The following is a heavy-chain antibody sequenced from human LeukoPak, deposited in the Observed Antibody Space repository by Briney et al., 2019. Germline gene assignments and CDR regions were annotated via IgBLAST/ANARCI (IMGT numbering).Heavy chain of an antibody. V-gene: IGHV3-30*04. CDR1: GFTFSSYA. Sequence: GGSLRLSCAASGFTFSSYAMYWVRQAPGKGLEWVAVISYDGSNKYYADSVKGRFTISRDNSKNTLYLQMNSLRAEDTAVYYCAREGPNIAAAGMFDYWGQGTLVTVSS. D-gene: IGHD6-13*01. J-gene: IGHJ4*02. CDR2: ISYDGSNK. CDR3: AREGPNIAAAGMFDY.